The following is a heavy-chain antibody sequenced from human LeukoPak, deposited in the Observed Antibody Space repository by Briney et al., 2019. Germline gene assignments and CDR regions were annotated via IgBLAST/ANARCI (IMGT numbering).Heavy chain of an antibody. D-gene: IGHD2-8*01. V-gene: IGHV3-48*01. CDR3: ARGGVSVDY. J-gene: IGHJ4*02. CDR1: GFIFSDYT. Sequence: GGSLRLSCAASGFIFSDYTMNWVRQAPGKGLEWVSNISSSSSSIITYADSVRGRFTISRDNAKKSLYLQMNSLRAEDTAVYYCARGGVSVDYWGQGTLVTVSS. CDR2: ISSSSSSII.